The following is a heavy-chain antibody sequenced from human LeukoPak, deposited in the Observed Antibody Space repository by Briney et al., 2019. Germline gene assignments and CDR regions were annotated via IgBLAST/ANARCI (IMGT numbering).Heavy chain of an antibody. D-gene: IGHD4-17*01. CDR2: MNPNSGNT. CDR3: ARGTRYGTPYYFDY. V-gene: IGHV1-8*01. J-gene: IGHJ4*02. Sequence: ASVKVSCKASGYTFTSYDINWVRQATGQGLEWMGRMNPNSGNTGYAQKFQGRVTMTRDTSISAAYMELSSLRSEDTAVYYCARGTRYGTPYYFDYWGQGTLLTVSS. CDR1: GYTFTSYD.